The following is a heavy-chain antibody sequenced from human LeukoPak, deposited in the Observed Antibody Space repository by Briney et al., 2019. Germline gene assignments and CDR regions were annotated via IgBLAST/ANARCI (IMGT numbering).Heavy chain of an antibody. CDR1: GYTFTGYY. Sequence: GASVKVSCKASGYTFTGYYMHWVRQAPGQGLEWMGWISAYNGNTNYAQKLQGRVTMTTDTSTSTAYMELRSLRSDDTAVYYCARGGKMMITMVRGVLASRDAFDIWGQGTMVTVSS. J-gene: IGHJ3*02. D-gene: IGHD3-10*01. CDR2: ISAYNGNT. V-gene: IGHV1-18*04. CDR3: ARGGKMMITMVRGVLASRDAFDI.